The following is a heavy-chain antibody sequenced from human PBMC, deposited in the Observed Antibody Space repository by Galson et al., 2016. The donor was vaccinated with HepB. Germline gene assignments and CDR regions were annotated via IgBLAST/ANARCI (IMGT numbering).Heavy chain of an antibody. CDR3: ARDTHSSTYDF. Sequence: SVKVSCKASGYTFTNYYIHWVRQAPGQGLEWMGMTNPSDGSTRSAQRFQGRVTMTWDTSTTTVYMEVRSLRSDDTATYYCARDTHSSTYDFWGQGTLVTVSS. CDR1: GYTFTNYY. V-gene: IGHV1-46*03. CDR2: TNPSDGST. J-gene: IGHJ4*02. D-gene: IGHD6-13*01.